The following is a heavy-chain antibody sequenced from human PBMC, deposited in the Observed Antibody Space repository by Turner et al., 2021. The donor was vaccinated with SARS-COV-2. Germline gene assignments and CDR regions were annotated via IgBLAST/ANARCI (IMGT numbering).Heavy chain of an antibody. CDR3: AIEVIMRGNGYGDQTYYFDY. CDR1: GVNFKNYG. Sequence: QVQLVQSGAEVKKPGFSVKVSCTASGVNFKNYGFNWVRQAPGKGLEWMGRIIPVLDMSEYEQKFQGRVTIIADKSTNTAYMELTSLRSEDTATYYSAIEVIMRGNGYGDQTYYFDYWGQGTLVIVSS. V-gene: IGHV1-69*04. D-gene: IGHD2-21*01. J-gene: IGHJ4*02. CDR2: IIPVLDMS.